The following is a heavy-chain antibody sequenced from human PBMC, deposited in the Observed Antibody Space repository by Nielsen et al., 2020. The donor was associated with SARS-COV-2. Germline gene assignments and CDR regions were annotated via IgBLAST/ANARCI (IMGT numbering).Heavy chain of an antibody. V-gene: IGHV3-30*18. Sequence: GGSLRLSCAASGFTFSSYGMHWVRQAPGKGLEWVAVISYDGGNKYYADSVKGRFTISRDNSKNTLYLQMNGLRAEDTAVYYCAKAVVAATPLAFDIWGQGTMVTVSS. D-gene: IGHD2-15*01. J-gene: IGHJ3*02. CDR1: GFTFSSYG. CDR2: ISYDGGNK. CDR3: AKAVVAATPLAFDI.